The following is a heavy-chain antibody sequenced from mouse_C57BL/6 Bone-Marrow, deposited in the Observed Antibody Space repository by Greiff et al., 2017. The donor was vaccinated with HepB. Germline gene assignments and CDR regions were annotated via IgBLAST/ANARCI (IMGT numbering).Heavy chain of an antibody. CDR3: TRTTCDV. CDR1: GFNIKDDY. J-gene: IGHJ1*03. CDR2: IDPDNGDT. D-gene: IGHD1-1*01. V-gene: IGHV14-4*01. Sequence: EVQLQQSGAELVRPGASVKLSCTASGFNIKDDYMHWVKQRPEQGLEWIGWIDPDNGDTEYASKFQGKATITADKSSNTAYLQLNSLTSEDTAVYYCTRTTCDVWGTGTTVTVSS.